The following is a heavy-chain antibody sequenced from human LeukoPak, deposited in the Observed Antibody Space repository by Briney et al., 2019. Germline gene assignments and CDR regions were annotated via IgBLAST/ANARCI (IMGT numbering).Heavy chain of an antibody. CDR1: GGSISSSSYY. CDR2: VYYSGST. CDR3: ARAPQSWEILHDAFDM. Sequence: PSETLSLTCTVSGGSISSSSYYWALIRQPPGKGLEWIGSVYYSGSTYYNPSLKSRVTISVDTSKNQFSLKLSSVTAADTAVYYCARAPQSWEILHDAFDMWGQGTMVTVSS. D-gene: IGHD2-15*01. V-gene: IGHV4-39*07. J-gene: IGHJ3*02.